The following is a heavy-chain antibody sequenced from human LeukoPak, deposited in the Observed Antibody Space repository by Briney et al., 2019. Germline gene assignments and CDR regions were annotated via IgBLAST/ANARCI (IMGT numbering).Heavy chain of an antibody. CDR1: GFTFSSYG. D-gene: IGHD3-16*01. Sequence: GGSLRLSCAASGFTFSSYGMHWVRQAPGKGLEWVAVISYDGSNKYYADSVKGRFTISRDNSKNTLYLQMNSLRAEDTAVYYCARGGYFDYWGQGTLVTVSS. CDR2: ISYDGSNK. V-gene: IGHV3-30*03. J-gene: IGHJ4*02. CDR3: ARGGYFDY.